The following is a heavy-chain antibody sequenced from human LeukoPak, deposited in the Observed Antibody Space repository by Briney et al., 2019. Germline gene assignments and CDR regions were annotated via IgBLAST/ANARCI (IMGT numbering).Heavy chain of an antibody. CDR2: IKKDGSDK. J-gene: IGHJ5*02. CDR3: LQYDSGNA. V-gene: IGHV3-7*01. D-gene: IGHD3-10*01. CDR1: GFNFGDCW. Sequence: GGSLRLSCAASGFNFGDCWMSWVRQAPGKGLEWVANIKKDGSDKYYVDSVKGRFTVSRDNAKNSLYLQMNSLRVEDTAVYYCLQYDSGNAWGQGTLVTVSS.